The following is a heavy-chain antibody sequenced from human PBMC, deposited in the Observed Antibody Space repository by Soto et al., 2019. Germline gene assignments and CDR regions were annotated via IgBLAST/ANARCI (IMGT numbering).Heavy chain of an antibody. CDR3: AIETSMTAFDM. D-gene: IGHD2-21*01. CDR2: VNPNSGGT. V-gene: IGHV1-2*04. CDR1: GYTFTDYF. Sequence: GASGKVSCKASGYTFTDYFLHWVRQAPGQGHERMGWVNPNSGGTSYAQKFKDWVTMTRDTSINTAYMEVRRLRSDDTDLYLCAIETSMTAFDMSGQGTMVTVSS. J-gene: IGHJ3*02.